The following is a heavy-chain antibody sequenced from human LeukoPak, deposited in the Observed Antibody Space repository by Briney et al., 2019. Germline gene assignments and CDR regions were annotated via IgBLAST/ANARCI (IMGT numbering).Heavy chain of an antibody. D-gene: IGHD4-23*01. V-gene: IGHV3-21*01. CDR1: EFTFSTYS. J-gene: IGHJ3*02. CDR2: ISSGSTYI. Sequence: PGGSLRLSCAASEFTFSTYSMNWVRQAPGKGLEWVSSISSGSTYIYYADSVKGRFTISRDNAKNSLYLQMNSLRAEDTAVYYCARDGGESRKGAFDIWGQGTMVTVSS. CDR3: ARDGGESRKGAFDI.